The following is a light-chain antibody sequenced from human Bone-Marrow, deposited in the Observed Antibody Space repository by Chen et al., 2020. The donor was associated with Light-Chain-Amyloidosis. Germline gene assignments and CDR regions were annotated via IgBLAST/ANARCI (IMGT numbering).Light chain of an antibody. Sequence: SYVPTQPSSLPLAPGQTATTACGGNNIGSTSVHWYQQTPGQAPLLVVYDDSDRPSGIPERLSGSNSGNTATLTISRVEAGDEADYYCQVWDRSSDRPVFGGGTKLTVL. J-gene: IGLJ3*02. CDR1: NIGSTS. CDR3: QVWDRSSDRPV. CDR2: DDS. V-gene: IGLV3-21*02.